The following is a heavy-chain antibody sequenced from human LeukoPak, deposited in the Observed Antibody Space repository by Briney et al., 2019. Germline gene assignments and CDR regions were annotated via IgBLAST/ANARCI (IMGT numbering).Heavy chain of an antibody. V-gene: IGHV4-38-2*02. CDR1: GYSISSGYY. J-gene: IGHJ3*02. CDR2: IYHSGST. CDR3: ARGVAYYYDSSSPDAFDI. D-gene: IGHD3-22*01. Sequence: IPSETLSLTCTVSGYSISSGYYWGWIRQPPGKGLEWIGSIYHSGSTYYNPTLKSRVTISVDTSKNQFSLKLSSVTAADTAVYYCARGVAYYYDSSSPDAFDIWGQGTMVTVSS.